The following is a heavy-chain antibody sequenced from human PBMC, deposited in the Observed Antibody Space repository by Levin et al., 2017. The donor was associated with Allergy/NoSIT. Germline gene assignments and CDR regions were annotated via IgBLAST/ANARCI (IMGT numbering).Heavy chain of an antibody. J-gene: IGHJ4*02. V-gene: IGHV5-51*01. Sequence: GESLKISCKGSGYSFTSYWIGWVRQMPGKGLEWMGIIYPGDSDTRYSPSFQGQVTISADKSISTAYLQWSSLKASDTAMYYCARRTTYCSGGSCYWSYFDYWGQGTLVTVSS. D-gene: IGHD2-15*01. CDR3: ARRTTYCSGGSCYWSYFDY. CDR1: GYSFTSYW. CDR2: IYPGDSDT.